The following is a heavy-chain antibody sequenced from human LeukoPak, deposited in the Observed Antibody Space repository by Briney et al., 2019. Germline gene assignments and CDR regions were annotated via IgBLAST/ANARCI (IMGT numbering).Heavy chain of an antibody. J-gene: IGHJ4*02. V-gene: IGHV1-2*02. CDR2: INPNSGGT. CDR1: GYTFTGYY. CDR3: ARDWANYDFWSGPERF. Sequence: ASVKVSCTASGYTFTGYYMHWVRQAPGQGLEWMGWINPNSGGTNYAQKFQGRVTMTRDTSISTAYMELSRLRSDDTAVYYCARDWANYDFWSGPERFWGQGTLVTVSS. D-gene: IGHD3-3*01.